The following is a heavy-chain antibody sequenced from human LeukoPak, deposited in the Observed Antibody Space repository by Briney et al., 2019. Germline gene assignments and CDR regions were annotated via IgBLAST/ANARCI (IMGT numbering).Heavy chain of an antibody. CDR3: AKDPSGSYYAYYCDY. Sequence: GGSLRLSCAASGFTFSSYAMSWVRQAPGKGLKWVSAISGSGGSTYYADSVKGRFTISRDNSKNTLYLQMNSLRAEDTAVYYCAKDPSGSYYAYYCDYWGQGTLVTVSS. J-gene: IGHJ4*02. V-gene: IGHV3-23*01. D-gene: IGHD1-26*01. CDR1: GFTFSSYA. CDR2: ISGSGGST.